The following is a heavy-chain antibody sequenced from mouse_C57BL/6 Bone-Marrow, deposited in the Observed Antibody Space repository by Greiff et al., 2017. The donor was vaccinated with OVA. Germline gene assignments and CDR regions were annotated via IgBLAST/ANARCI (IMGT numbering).Heavy chain of an antibody. CDR3: ARRGLRHGYYFDY. J-gene: IGHJ2*01. Sequence: QVQLQESGPGLVAPSQSLSITCTVSGFSFTSYAISWVRQPPGKGLEWLGVIWTGGGTNYNSDLKSRLSISKDNSKSQVVLKMNSLQTDDTARYYCARRGLRHGYYFDYWGQGTTLTVSS. CDR1: GFSFTSYA. D-gene: IGHD2-4*01. CDR2: IWTGGGT. V-gene: IGHV2-9-1*01.